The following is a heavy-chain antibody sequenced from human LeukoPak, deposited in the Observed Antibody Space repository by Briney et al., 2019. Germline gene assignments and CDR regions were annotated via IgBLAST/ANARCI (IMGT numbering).Heavy chain of an antibody. CDR1: GFTFSSYG. D-gene: IGHD3-10*01. V-gene: IGHV3-30*02. J-gene: IGHJ4*02. CDR2: IRYDGSNK. CDR3: AKDPDYYGSGSGDY. Sequence: GGSLRLSCAASGFTFSSYGMHWVRQAPGKGLEWVAFIRYDGSNKYYADSVKGRFTISRDNSKNTLYLQMNSLRAEDTVVYYCAKDPDYYGSGSGDYWGQGTLVTVSS.